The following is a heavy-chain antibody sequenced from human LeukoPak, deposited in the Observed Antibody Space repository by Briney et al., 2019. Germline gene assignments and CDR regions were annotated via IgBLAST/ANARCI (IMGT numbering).Heavy chain of an antibody. V-gene: IGHV1-8*02. CDR3: ARGVTSDY. Sequence: ASVKVSCKASGYTFNNHYMYWVRQATGQGLEWLGWMNPNSGNTGYAQKFQGRVTMTRNTSISTAYLELSSLRSEDTAIYYCARGVTSDYWGQGTLVTVSS. CDR2: MNPNSGNT. J-gene: IGHJ4*02. CDR1: GYTFNNHY.